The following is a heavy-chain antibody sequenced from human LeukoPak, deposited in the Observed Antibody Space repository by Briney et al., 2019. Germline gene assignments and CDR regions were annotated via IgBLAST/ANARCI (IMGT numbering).Heavy chain of an antibody. J-gene: IGHJ5*02. CDR2: ISGSGGSR. V-gene: IGHV3-23*01. CDR1: GFTFGSFA. D-gene: IGHD3-3*01. CDR3: AKDLRFLEWLLPLGWFDP. Sequence: GGSLRLSCAASGFTFGSFAMNWVRQAPGKGLEWISAISGSGGSRNYADSVTGRFIISRDNSKNTLYLEMNSLKAEDTAVYYCAKDLRFLEWLLPLGWFDPWGQGTLVTVSS.